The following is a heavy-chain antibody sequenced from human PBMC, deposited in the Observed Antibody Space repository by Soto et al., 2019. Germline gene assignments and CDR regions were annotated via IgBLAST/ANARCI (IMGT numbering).Heavy chain of an antibody. J-gene: IGHJ4*02. CDR3: ARDDDYEANAFDY. CDR1: GFTFSSYV. CDR2: IWNDGIRK. V-gene: IGHV3-33*01. Sequence: GGSLRLSCGASGFTFSSYVMHWVRQAPGKGLEWVALIWNDGIRKVYVDSVKGRFTISRDNSKNTLDLQMNSLRAEDTAVYYCARDDDYEANAFDYWGPGTLVTVSS. D-gene: IGHD3-22*01.